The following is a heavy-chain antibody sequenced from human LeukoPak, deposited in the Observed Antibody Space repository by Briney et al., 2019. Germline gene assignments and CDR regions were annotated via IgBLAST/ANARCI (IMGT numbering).Heavy chain of an antibody. Sequence: SETLSLTCTVSGGSISSYYWSWIRQPPGKGLEWIGYIYTSGSTNYNPSLKSRVTISVDTSKNQFSLKLSSVTAADTAVYYCARYIGSYDFWSGYYPSTYFDYWGQGTLVTVSS. CDR3: ARYIGSYDFWSGYYPSTYFDY. CDR1: GGSISSYY. V-gene: IGHV4-4*09. J-gene: IGHJ4*02. D-gene: IGHD3-3*01. CDR2: IYTSGST.